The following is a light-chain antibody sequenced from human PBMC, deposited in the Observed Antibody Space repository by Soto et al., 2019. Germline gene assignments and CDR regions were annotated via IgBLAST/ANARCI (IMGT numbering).Light chain of an antibody. J-gene: IGKJ2*01. CDR1: QSVNRW. V-gene: IGKV1-39*01. Sequence: DIRVTQPPATLSAYLGDRVTITCRASQSVNRWLAWYQQRPGKAPNLLIYATSNLQSGVPSRFSGSGSGTDFTLTISSLQPEDFATYYCQHSYSSPTLGQGPKVDIK. CDR3: QHSYSSPT. CDR2: ATS.